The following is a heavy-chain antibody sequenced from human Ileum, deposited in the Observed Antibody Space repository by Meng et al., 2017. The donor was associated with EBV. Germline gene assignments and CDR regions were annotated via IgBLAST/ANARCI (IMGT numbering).Heavy chain of an antibody. J-gene: IGHJ4*02. CDR2: MYPTGPT. CDR3: VRGGTYYLSY. CDR1: GGSISSDYW. Sequence: QVPPRGAGRGLVQPLESLSLSCAISGGSISSDYWWSWVRQSPEKGLEWIGEMYPTGPTYYNPSLKGRVSISIDKSKNQLSLKLNSVTAADTAVYYCVRGGTYYLSYWGQGSLVTVSS. V-gene: IGHV4-4*03. D-gene: IGHD1-26*01.